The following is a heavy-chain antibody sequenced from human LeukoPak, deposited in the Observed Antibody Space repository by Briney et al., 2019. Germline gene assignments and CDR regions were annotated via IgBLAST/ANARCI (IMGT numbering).Heavy chain of an antibody. D-gene: IGHD4-17*01. J-gene: IGHJ4*02. CDR1: GFTFSSYG. V-gene: IGHV3-30*02. CDR2: IRYDGSNK. Sequence: GGSLRLSCAASGFTFSSYGMHWVRQAPGKGLEWVAFIRYDGSNKYYADSVKGRFTISRDNSKNTLYLQMNSLRAEDTAVYYCAKAMRPTVSYFDYWGQGTLVTVSS. CDR3: AKAMRPTVSYFDY.